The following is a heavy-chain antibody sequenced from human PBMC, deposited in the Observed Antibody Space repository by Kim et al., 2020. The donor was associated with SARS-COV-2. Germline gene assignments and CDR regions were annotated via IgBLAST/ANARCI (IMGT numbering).Heavy chain of an antibody. CDR1: GFTFSTYT. J-gene: IGHJ4*02. CDR3: VKDRRPDGKWAFDS. Sequence: GGSLRLSCAASGFTFSTYTMNWVRQPPGKGLEWVSGIYGDASGTLYADSVKGRLTISTDNSRNTMYLQMNSVRSDGTSIYYCVKDRRPDGKWAFDSWGPGTLLTVSS. CDR2: IYGDASGT. D-gene: IGHD1-26*01. V-gene: IGHV3-23*01.